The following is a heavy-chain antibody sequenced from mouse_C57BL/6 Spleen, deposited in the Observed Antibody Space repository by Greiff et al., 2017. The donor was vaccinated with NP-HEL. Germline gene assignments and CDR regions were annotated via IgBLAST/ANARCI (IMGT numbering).Heavy chain of an antibody. CDR3: AMGYDYDSPFAY. CDR2: FHPYNDDT. V-gene: IGHV1-47*01. CDR1: GYTFTTYP. Sequence: QVHVKQSGAELVKPGASVKMSCKASGYTFTTYPIEWMKQNHGKSLEWIGNFHPYNDDTKYNEKFKGKATLTVEKSSSTVYLELSRLTSDDSAVYYCAMGYDYDSPFAYWGQGTLVTVSA. J-gene: IGHJ3*01. D-gene: IGHD2-4*01.